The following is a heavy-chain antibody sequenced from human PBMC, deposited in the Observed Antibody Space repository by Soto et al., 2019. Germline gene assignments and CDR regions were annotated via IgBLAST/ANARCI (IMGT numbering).Heavy chain of an antibody. CDR1: GYSFTSYW. J-gene: IGHJ4*02. CDR3: ARRFSVDTAMVLPFDY. V-gene: IGHV5-51*01. Sequence: GESLKISCKGSGYSFTSYWIGWVRRMPGKGLEWMGIIYPGDSDTRYSPSFQGQVTISADKSISTAYLQWSSLKASDTAMYYCARRFSVDTAMVLPFDYWGQGTLVTVS. D-gene: IGHD5-18*01. CDR2: IYPGDSDT.